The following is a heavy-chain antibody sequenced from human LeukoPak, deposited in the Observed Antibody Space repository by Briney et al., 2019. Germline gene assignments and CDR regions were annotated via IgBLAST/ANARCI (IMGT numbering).Heavy chain of an antibody. D-gene: IGHD6-13*01. CDR2: ISGSGANT. CDR1: GFTFSSYA. J-gene: IGHJ4*02. V-gene: IGHV3-23*01. CDR3: ARDGGSSWYFDY. Sequence: GGSLRLSCAASGFTFSSYAMNWVRQAPGKGLEWVSTISGSGANTYNADSVKGRFTISRDNSKNSLYLQMSSLRAEDTAVYYCARDGGSSWYFDYWGQGTLVTVSS.